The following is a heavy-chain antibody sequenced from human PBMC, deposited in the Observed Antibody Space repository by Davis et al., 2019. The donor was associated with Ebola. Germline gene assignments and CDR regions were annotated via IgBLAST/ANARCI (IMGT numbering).Heavy chain of an antibody. D-gene: IGHD2-2*02. V-gene: IGHV5-10-1*01. CDR1: GYSFTSYW. J-gene: IGHJ4*02. Sequence: GESLKISCKGSGYSFTSYWISWVRQMPGKGLEWMGRIDPSDSYTNYSPSFQGHVTISADKSISTAYLQWSSLKASDTAMYYCARQDCSTTSCHTYDYWGQGTLVTVPS. CDR2: IDPSDSYT. CDR3: ARQDCSTTSCHTYDY.